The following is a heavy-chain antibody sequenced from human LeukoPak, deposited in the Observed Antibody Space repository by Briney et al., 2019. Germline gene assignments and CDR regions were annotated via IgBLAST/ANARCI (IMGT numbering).Heavy chain of an antibody. D-gene: IGHD5-18*01. CDR2: INPNSGGT. CDR1: GYTFTSYG. V-gene: IGHV1-2*02. J-gene: IGHJ4*02. Sequence: GASVKVSCKASGYTFTSYGISWVRQAPGQGLEWMGWINPNSGGTNYAQKFQGRVTMTRDTSISTAYMELSRLRSDDTAVYYCARGQEYRNGYTVTELGSGYFDYWGQGTLVTVSS. CDR3: ARGQEYRNGYTVTELGSGYFDY.